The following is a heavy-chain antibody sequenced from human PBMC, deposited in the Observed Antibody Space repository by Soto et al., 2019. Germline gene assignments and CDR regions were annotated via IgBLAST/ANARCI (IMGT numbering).Heavy chain of an antibody. D-gene: IGHD3-22*01. J-gene: IGHJ4*02. CDR3: EREVRYYYDSSGYYLDY. CDR1: GFTFSDYY. V-gene: IGHV3-11*01. Sequence: GGSLRLSCAASGFTFSDYYMSWIRQAPGKGREWVSYISSSGSTIYYADSVKGRFTISSDNDKNSLYLQLNSLRAEDTAVYYCEREVRYYYDSSGYYLDYWGQGTLVTVSS. CDR2: ISSSGSTI.